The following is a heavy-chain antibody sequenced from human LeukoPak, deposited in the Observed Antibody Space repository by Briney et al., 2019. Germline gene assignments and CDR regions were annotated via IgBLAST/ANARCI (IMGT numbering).Heavy chain of an antibody. CDR3: AITRGFNDFWSGSFDY. CDR2: INPNSGGT. Sequence: AASVKVSCKASGYTFTGYYMHWVRQAPGQGLEWMGWINPNSGGTNYAQKFQGRVTMTRDTSISTAYMELSRLRSDDTAVYYCAITRGFNDFWSGSFDYWGQGTLVTVSS. V-gene: IGHV1-2*02. J-gene: IGHJ4*02. D-gene: IGHD3-3*01. CDR1: GYTFTGYY.